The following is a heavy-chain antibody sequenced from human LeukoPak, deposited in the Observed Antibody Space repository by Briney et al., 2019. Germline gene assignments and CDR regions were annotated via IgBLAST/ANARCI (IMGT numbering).Heavy chain of an antibody. CDR1: GFTFSSYS. J-gene: IGHJ4*02. D-gene: IGHD3-3*01. V-gene: IGHV3-21*01. Sequence: AGGSLRLSCAASGFTFSSYSMNWVRQAPGKGLEWVSSIGSSSSYIYYADSVKGRFTISRDNAKNSLYLQMNSLRAEDTAVYYCARSHDFWSGYYFDYWGQGTLVTVSS. CDR3: ARSHDFWSGYYFDY. CDR2: IGSSSSYI.